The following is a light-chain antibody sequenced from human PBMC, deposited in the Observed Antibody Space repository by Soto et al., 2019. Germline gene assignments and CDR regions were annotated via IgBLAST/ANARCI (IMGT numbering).Light chain of an antibody. Sequence: QSVLTQPASVSGSPGQSITISCTGTSSDVGSYNFVSWYQQHPGKAPKLMIYDVTKRPSGVSDRFSGSRSGNTASLTISGLQAEDEADYYCCSYASSSTYAFGSGTKVTVL. CDR1: SSDVGSYNF. CDR3: CSYASSSTYA. V-gene: IGLV2-23*02. CDR2: DVT. J-gene: IGLJ1*01.